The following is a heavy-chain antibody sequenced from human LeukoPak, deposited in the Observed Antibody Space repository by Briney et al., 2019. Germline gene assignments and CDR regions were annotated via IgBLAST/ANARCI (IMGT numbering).Heavy chain of an antibody. CDR2: ISANGAST. Sequence: GGSLRLSCAASGFTFSSYAMSWVRQAPGKGLEWVSRISANGASTYKADSVKGRFTISRDNAKNTLYLQMNSLRAEDTAIYYCAKEGDVDTAMVRNWFDPWGQGTLVTVSS. V-gene: IGHV3-23*01. J-gene: IGHJ5*02. CDR3: AKEGDVDTAMVRNWFDP. D-gene: IGHD5-18*01. CDR1: GFTFSSYA.